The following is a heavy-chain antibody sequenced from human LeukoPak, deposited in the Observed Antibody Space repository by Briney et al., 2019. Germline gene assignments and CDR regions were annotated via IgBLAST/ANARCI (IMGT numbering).Heavy chain of an antibody. J-gene: IGHJ6*02. CDR3: AREYVLSMAARRNYYYYGMDV. V-gene: IGHV1-2*04. CDR1: GYTFTGYY. D-gene: IGHD6-6*01. CDR2: INPNSGGT. Sequence: ASVTVSCTASGYTFTGYYMHWVRQAPGQGLEWMGWINPNSGGTNYAQKFQGWVTMTRDTSISTAYMELSRLRSDDTAVYYCAREYVLSMAARRNYYYYGMDVWGQGTTVTVSS.